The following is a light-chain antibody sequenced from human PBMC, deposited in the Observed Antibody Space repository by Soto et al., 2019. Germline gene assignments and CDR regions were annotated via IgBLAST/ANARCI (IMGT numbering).Light chain of an antibody. CDR3: QQRSNWPPTWT. J-gene: IGKJ1*01. CDR1: QSVGGNS. Sequence: EIVLTQSPATLSLSPGKRATLSCRASQSVGGNSLAWYQQKPGQAPRLLIYGAFTRATGIPDRFSGSGSGTDFTLTISRLEPEDFAVYYCQQRSNWPPTWTFGQGTKVDIK. CDR2: GAF. V-gene: IGKV3D-20*02.